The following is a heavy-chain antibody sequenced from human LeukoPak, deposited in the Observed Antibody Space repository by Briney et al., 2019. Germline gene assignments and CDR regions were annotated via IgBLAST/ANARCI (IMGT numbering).Heavy chain of an antibody. CDR2: IYYSGNT. J-gene: IGHJ4*02. V-gene: IGHV4-39*01. CDR1: GGSISSSSYY. CDR3: ARQTASVGATSDY. Sequence: SETLSLTCTVSGGSISSSSYYWGWIRQPPGKGLEWIGSIYYSGNTYYNPSLKSRVTISVDTSKNQFSLKPSSVTAADTAVYYCARQTASVGATSDYSGQGTLVTVSS. D-gene: IGHD1-26*01.